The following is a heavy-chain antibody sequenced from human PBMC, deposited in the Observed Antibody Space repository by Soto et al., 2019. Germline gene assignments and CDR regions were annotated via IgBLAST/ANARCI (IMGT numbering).Heavy chain of an antibody. J-gene: IGHJ3*02. V-gene: IGHV3-43*01. CDR2: ISWDGGST. Sequence: HPGGSLRLSCAASGLTFDDYTMHWVRQAPGKGLEWVSLISWDGGSTYYADSVKGRFTISRDNSTNSLYLQMNSLRTEDTALYYCAKDDYSGSPTGFDIWGQGTMVTVSS. D-gene: IGHD1-26*01. CDR3: AKDDYSGSPTGFDI. CDR1: GLTFDDYT.